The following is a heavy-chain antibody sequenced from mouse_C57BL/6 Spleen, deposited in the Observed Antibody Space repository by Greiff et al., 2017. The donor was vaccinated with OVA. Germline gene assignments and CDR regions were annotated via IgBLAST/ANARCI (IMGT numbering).Heavy chain of an antibody. D-gene: IGHD1-1*01. CDR3: ARGYYGSSYGGFAY. Sequence: QVQLQQPGAELVKPGASVKMSCKASGYTFTSYWITWVKQRPGQGLEWIGDIYPGSGSTNYNEKFKSKATLTVDTSSSTAYMQLSSLTSEDSAVYYCARGYYGSSYGGFAYWGQGTLVTVSA. V-gene: IGHV1-55*01. CDR2: IYPGSGST. CDR1: GYTFTSYW. J-gene: IGHJ3*01.